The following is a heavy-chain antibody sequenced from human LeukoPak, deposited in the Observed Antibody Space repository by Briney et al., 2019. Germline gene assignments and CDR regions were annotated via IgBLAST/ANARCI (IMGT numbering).Heavy chain of an antibody. Sequence: GGSLRLSCAASGFSFSSSWMHWFRQGPGKGLVWVSRITSDGRTTIYADSVKGRFTISRDNSKNTLYLQMNSLRVEDSAVYYCTRRGAVAGTLDYWGQGTLVTVSS. CDR1: GFSFSSSW. D-gene: IGHD6-19*01. J-gene: IGHJ4*02. CDR2: ITSDGRTT. V-gene: IGHV3-74*01. CDR3: TRRGAVAGTLDY.